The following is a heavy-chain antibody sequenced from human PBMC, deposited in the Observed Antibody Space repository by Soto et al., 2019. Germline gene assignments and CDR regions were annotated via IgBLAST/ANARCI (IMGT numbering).Heavy chain of an antibody. V-gene: IGHV1-2*02. CDR2: VNPNSGGT. CDR1: GYMFIVYY. D-gene: IGHD6-13*01. Sequence: ASVKVSCKASGYMFIVYYMHWVRQAPGQGLEWMGWVNPNSGGTKFAQKFQGRVTMPRDTSISTAYMELSRLTSDDTAVYYCARGSSGSSYDYWGQGTLVTVS. CDR3: ARGSSGSSYDY. J-gene: IGHJ4*02.